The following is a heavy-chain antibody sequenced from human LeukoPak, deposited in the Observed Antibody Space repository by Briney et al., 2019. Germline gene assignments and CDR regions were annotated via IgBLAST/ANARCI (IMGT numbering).Heavy chain of an antibody. CDR3: ASKQVYYYDSSGYFLWDY. D-gene: IGHD3-22*01. V-gene: IGHV4-30-4*01. CDR1: GGSISSGDYY. CDR2: IYYSGST. Sequence: SETLSLTCTVSGGSISSGDYYWSWIRQPPGKGLEWIGYIYYSGSTYYNPSLKSRVTISVDTSKNQFSLKLSSVTAAETAVYYCASKQVYYYDSSGYFLWDYWGQGTLVTVSS. J-gene: IGHJ4*02.